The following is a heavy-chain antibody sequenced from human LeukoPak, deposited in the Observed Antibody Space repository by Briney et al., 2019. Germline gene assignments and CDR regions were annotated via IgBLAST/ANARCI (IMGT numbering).Heavy chain of an antibody. D-gene: IGHD3-10*01. CDR2: ITGSGGAT. CDR1: GFTFSTYA. V-gene: IGHV3-23*01. CDR3: AREPTYGISAGYFDY. Sequence: GGSLRLSCAASGFTFSTYAVNWVRQAPGKGLEWVSAITGSGGATYYADSVKGRFTISRDNSKNTLYLQMNSLRAEDTAVYYCAREPTYGISAGYFDYWGQGTLVTVSS. J-gene: IGHJ4*02.